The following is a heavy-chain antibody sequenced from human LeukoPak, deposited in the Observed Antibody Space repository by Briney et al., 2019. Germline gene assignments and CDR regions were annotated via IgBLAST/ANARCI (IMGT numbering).Heavy chain of an antibody. CDR2: IYHSGST. D-gene: IGHD5-24*01. CDR3: ARGADGYNYRSDY. Sequence: SETLSLTCAVSGGSISSGGYSWSWIRQPPGKGLEWIGYIYHSGSTYYNPSLKGRVTISVDRSKNQFSLKLTSVTTADTAVYYCARGADGYNYRSDYWGQGTLVTVSS. CDR1: GGSISSGGYS. V-gene: IGHV4-30-2*01. J-gene: IGHJ4*02.